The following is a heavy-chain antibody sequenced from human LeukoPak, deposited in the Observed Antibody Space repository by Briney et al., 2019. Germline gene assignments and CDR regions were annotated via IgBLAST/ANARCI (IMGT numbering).Heavy chain of an antibody. Sequence: PSETLSLTCAVYGGSFSGYYWSWIRQPPGKGLEWIGEINHSGSTNYNPSLKSRVTISVDTSKNQFSLKLSSVTAADTAVYYCARAGGYDFWSGYYDRGFDPWGQGTLVTVSS. CDR2: INHSGST. CDR3: ARAGGYDFWSGYYDRGFDP. V-gene: IGHV4-34*01. D-gene: IGHD3-3*01. CDR1: GGSFSGYY. J-gene: IGHJ5*02.